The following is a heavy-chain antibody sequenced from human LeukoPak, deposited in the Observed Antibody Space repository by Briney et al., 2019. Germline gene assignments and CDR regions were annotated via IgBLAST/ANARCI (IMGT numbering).Heavy chain of an antibody. CDR3: ARDVKSYTSGASYFDY. J-gene: IGHJ4*02. CDR1: GFTFSSYW. D-gene: IGHD6-19*01. CDR2: ITSSSSTM. V-gene: IGHV3-48*01. Sequence: GGSLRLSCAASGFTFSSYWMSWVRQAPGQGLEWVSYITSSSSTMFYAGSVRGRFTISRDNAKNSLYLQMNSLRAEDTAVYYRARDVKSYTSGASYFDYWGQGTLVTVSS.